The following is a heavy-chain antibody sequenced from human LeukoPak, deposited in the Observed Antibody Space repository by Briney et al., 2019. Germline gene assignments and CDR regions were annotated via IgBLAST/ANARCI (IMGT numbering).Heavy chain of an antibody. Sequence: ASVKVPCKASGYTFTSYGISWVRQAPGQGLEWMGWISAYNGNTNYAQKLQGRVTMTTDTSTSTAYMELRSLRSDDAAVYYCARDHSAAGFENWFDPWGQGTLVTVSS. CDR3: ARDHSAAGFENWFDP. J-gene: IGHJ5*02. V-gene: IGHV1-18*01. D-gene: IGHD6-13*01. CDR2: ISAYNGNT. CDR1: GYTFTSYG.